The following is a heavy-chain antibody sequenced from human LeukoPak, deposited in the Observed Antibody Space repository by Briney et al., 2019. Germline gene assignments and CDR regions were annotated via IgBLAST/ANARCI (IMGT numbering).Heavy chain of an antibody. Sequence: ASVKVSCKASGYTFTSYGISWVRQAPGQGLEWMGWISAYNGNTNYAQKLQGRVTMTTDTSTSTAYMELRSLRSDDTAAYYCARDRRYCSSTSCPNWFDPWGQGTLVTVSS. V-gene: IGHV1-18*01. CDR2: ISAYNGNT. CDR1: GYTFTSYG. J-gene: IGHJ5*02. D-gene: IGHD2-2*01. CDR3: ARDRRYCSSTSCPNWFDP.